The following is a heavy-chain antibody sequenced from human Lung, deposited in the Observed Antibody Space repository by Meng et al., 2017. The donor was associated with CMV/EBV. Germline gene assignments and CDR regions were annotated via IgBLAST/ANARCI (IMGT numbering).Heavy chain of an antibody. CDR1: GGSMSSGDYY. Sequence: CTVSGGSMSSGDYYWTWIRQPPGKGLEWIGYSDYSGSTYYNPSLKSRVTISVDTSKKQFSLKLSSVTAADTAVYYCARGSVPLSWFDPWGQGTLVTVSS. CDR2: SDYSGST. V-gene: IGHV4-30-4*01. CDR3: ARGSVPLSWFDP. D-gene: IGHD5/OR15-5a*01. J-gene: IGHJ5*02.